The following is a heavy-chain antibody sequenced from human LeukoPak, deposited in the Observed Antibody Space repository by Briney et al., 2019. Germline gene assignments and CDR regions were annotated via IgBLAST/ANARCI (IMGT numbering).Heavy chain of an antibody. CDR2: ISSNGGNT. V-gene: IGHV3-64D*06. D-gene: IGHD5-12*01. CDR3: VKPGVAIVATSYYFDY. CDR1: GFTFSSYE. Sequence: GGSLRLSCSASGFTFSSYEMHWVRQAPGKGLEYVSGISSNGGNTYYADSVKGRFTISRDNSKNTLYLQMRSLRAEDTAVYYCVKPGVAIVATSYYFDYWGQGTLVTVSS. J-gene: IGHJ4*02.